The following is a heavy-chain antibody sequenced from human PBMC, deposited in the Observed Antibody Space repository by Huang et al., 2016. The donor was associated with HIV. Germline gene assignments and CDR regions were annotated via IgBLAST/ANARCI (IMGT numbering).Heavy chain of an antibody. CDR2: IHIGGST. Sequence: EVQLVESGGGLIEPGGSLRLSCAASGFTVSSHYMRWVRQAPGKGPEWVSAIHIGGSTYYRDSVNGRFTISRDNSKNTLYLQMSSLRVEDTAIYYCAREGQAQGYRMGSWDYWGQGTLVAVSS. V-gene: IGHV3-53*01. D-gene: IGHD3-16*02. CDR3: AREGQAQGYRMGSWDY. J-gene: IGHJ4*02. CDR1: GFTVSSHY.